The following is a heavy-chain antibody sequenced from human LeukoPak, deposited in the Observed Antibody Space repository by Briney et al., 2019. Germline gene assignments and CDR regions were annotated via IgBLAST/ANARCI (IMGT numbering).Heavy chain of an antibody. J-gene: IGHJ5*02. CDR3: VSAGIAAAGTSYWFDP. V-gene: IGHV3-21*01. D-gene: IGHD6-13*01. CDR2: ISNRSSYK. Sequence: GGSLRLSCAGSGFTFSSYAMNWVRQAPGKGLEWVSFISNRSSYKYYADSVKGRFTISRDNSKNSLYLQMNSLRAEDTAVYYCVSAGIAAAGTSYWFDPWGEGTPVTVSS. CDR1: GFTFSSYA.